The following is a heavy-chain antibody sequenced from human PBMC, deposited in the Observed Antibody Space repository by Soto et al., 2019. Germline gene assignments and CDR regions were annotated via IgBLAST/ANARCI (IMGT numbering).Heavy chain of an antibody. CDR2: IIPILGIA. D-gene: IGHD6-13*01. V-gene: IGHV1-69*04. J-gene: IGHJ4*02. Sequence: ASVKVSCKASGGTFSSYTISWVRQAPGQGLEWMGRIIPILGIANYAQKFQGRVTITADKSTSTAYMELSSLRSEDTAVYYCARDRSIAAAGNHYWGQGTLVTVSS. CDR1: GGTFSSYT. CDR3: ARDRSIAAAGNHY.